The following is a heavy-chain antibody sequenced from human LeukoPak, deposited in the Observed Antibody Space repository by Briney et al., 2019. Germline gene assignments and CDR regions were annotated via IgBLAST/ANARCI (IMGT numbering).Heavy chain of an antibody. J-gene: IGHJ1*01. V-gene: IGHV3-23*01. CDR1: GFTFSDYA. CDR2: IGGSSDFI. D-gene: IGHD3-10*01. CDR3: AKAGGVWGVIIKD. Sequence: GGSLRLSCAASGFTFSDYAMSWVRQAPGKGLEWVSAIGGSSDFIYYAEYVKGRFTISRDNSKEVLYLQVNSLRAEDTAVYYCAKAGGVWGVIIKDWGQGTLVTVSS.